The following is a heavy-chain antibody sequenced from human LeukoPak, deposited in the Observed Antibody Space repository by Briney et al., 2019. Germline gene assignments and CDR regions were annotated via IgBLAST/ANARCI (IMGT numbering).Heavy chain of an antibody. J-gene: IGHJ4*02. V-gene: IGHV3-48*03. CDR2: ISSSGSTI. CDR1: GFPFSSYE. CDR3: AGGPGVVVARDF. D-gene: IGHD2-15*01. Sequence: GGSLRLSCAASGFPFSSYEMNWVRQAPGKGLEWVSYISSSGSTIYYADSVKGRFTISRDNAKNSMYLQMNHLRSEDTAVYYCAGGPGVVVARDFWAQGTLVSV.